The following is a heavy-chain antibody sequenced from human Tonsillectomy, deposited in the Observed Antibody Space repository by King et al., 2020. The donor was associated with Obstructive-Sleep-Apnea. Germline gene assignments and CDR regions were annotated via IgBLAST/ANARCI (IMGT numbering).Heavy chain of an antibody. Sequence: VQLVQSGGGLVKPGGSLRLSCAASGFTFSDAWMTWVRQAPGKGLEWVGRIKRKIDAGTTDYGAPVKDRFTISRDDSKNMLQLQMNSLKTEDTAVYYCTTDNTTCRRSSGFWGQGALVTVSS. V-gene: IGHV3-15*01. J-gene: IGHJ4*02. CDR3: TTDNTTCRRSSGF. D-gene: IGHD3-10*01. CDR2: IKRKIDAGTT. CDR1: GFTFSDAW.